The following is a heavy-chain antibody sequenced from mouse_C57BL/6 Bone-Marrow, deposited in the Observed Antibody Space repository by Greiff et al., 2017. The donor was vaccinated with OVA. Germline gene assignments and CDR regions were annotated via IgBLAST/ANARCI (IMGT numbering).Heavy chain of an antibody. Sequence: DVMLVESGGDLVKPGGSLKLSCAASGFTFSDYYMYWVRQTPEKRLEWVAYISNGGGSTYYPDTVKGRFTISRDNAKNTLYLQMSRQKSEDTAMYYCARRWFYAMDYWGQGTSVTVSS. CDR2: ISNGGGST. D-gene: IGHD1-1*02. CDR1: GFTFSDYY. CDR3: ARRWFYAMDY. J-gene: IGHJ4*01. V-gene: IGHV5-12*01.